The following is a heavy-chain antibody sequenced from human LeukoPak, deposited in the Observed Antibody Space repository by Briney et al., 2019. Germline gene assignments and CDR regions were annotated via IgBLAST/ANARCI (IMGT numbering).Heavy chain of an antibody. CDR2: ISYDGSNK. D-gene: IGHD3-3*01. Sequence: GRSLRLSCAASGFTFSSYAMHWVRQAPGKGLEWVAVISYDGSNKYYADSVKGRFTISRDNSKNTLYLQMNSLRAEDTAVYYCAREWDDFWSGYVERDAFDIWGQGTMVTVSS. CDR3: AREWDDFWSGYVERDAFDI. V-gene: IGHV3-30-3*01. J-gene: IGHJ3*02. CDR1: GFTFSSYA.